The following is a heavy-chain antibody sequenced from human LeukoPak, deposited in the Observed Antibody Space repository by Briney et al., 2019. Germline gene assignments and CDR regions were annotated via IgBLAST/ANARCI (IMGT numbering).Heavy chain of an antibody. CDR3: ARGTYYYDSSGYPDYYYYYYMDV. J-gene: IGHJ6*03. CDR1: GFTFSSYG. V-gene: IGHV3-30*02. CDR2: IRYDGSNK. D-gene: IGHD3-22*01. Sequence: PGGSLRLSCAASGFTFSSYGMHWVRQAPGKGLEWVAFIRYDGSNKYYADSVKGRFTISRDNSKNTLYLQMNSLRAEDTAVYYCARGTYYYDSSGYPDYYYYYYMDVWGKGTTVTISS.